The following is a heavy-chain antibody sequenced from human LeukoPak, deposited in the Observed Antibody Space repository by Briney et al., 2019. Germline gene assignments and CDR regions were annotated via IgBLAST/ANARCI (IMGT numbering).Heavy chain of an antibody. CDR1: GYTFTNNY. CDR2: IYPRDGST. J-gene: IGHJ4*02. D-gene: IGHD3-22*01. Sequence: ASVKVSCKASGYTFTNNYLHWVRQAPGQGLEWMGMIYPRDGSTSYAQKFQGRVTMTRDTSTSTVYMELSSLRSEDTAVYYCAREPSSGYYLRYLPDYWGQGTLVTVSS. V-gene: IGHV1-46*01. CDR3: AREPSSGYYLRYLPDY.